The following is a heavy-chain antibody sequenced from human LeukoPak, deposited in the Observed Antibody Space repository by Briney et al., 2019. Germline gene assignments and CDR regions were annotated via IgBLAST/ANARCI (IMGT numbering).Heavy chain of an antibody. CDR2: INWNGGST. J-gene: IGHJ4*02. V-gene: IGHV3-20*04. CDR1: GFTFDGYG. D-gene: IGHD3-9*01. CDR3: ARARSYDILTGSDY. Sequence: GGSLRLSCAASGFTFDGYGMSWVRQAPRKGLEWVSGINWNGGSTGYADPVKGRFTISRDNAKNSLYLQVNSLRAEDTALYYCARARSYDILTGSDYWGQGTLVTVSS.